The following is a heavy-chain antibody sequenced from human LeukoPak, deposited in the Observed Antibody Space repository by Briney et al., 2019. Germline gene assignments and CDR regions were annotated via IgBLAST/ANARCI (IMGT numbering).Heavy chain of an antibody. V-gene: IGHV3-74*01. CDR2: INTDGSST. J-gene: IGHJ5*02. Sequence: PGGSLRLSCAASGFTFSSYWMHWVRQAPGKGLVWVSRINTDGSSTSYADSVKGRFTISRDNSRNTLYLQMNSLRAEDSAVYYCAKGVVPVAIHWFDPWGQGTLVTVSS. CDR1: GFTFSSYW. CDR3: AKGVVPVAIHWFDP. D-gene: IGHD2-2*01.